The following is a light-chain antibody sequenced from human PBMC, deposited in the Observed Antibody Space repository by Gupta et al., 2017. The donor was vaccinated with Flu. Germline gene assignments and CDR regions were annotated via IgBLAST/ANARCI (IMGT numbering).Light chain of an antibody. CDR1: SSDVGGYNY. Sequence: QSALTQPASVSGSPGQSITISCTGTSSDVGGYNYVSWYQHHPGKVPKVMIYEVSNRPSGVSNRFSGSKSGNTASLTISGLQAEDEADYYCSSYTSTSNVVFGGGTKVTVL. V-gene: IGLV2-14*01. CDR3: SSYTSTSNVV. J-gene: IGLJ2*01. CDR2: EVS.